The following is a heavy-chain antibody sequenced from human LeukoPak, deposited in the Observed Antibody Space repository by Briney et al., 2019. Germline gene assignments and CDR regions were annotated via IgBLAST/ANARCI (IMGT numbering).Heavy chain of an antibody. Sequence: ASVKVSCKASGYTFTSYYMHWVRQAPGQGLEWMGIINPSGGSTSYAQTFQGRVTMTRDTSTSTVYMELSSLRSEDTAVYYCARSFFGWLRGDYNWFDPWGQGTLVTVSS. CDR1: GYTFTSYY. CDR2: INPSGGST. V-gene: IGHV1-46*01. J-gene: IGHJ5*02. D-gene: IGHD5-12*01. CDR3: ARSFFGWLRGDYNWFDP.